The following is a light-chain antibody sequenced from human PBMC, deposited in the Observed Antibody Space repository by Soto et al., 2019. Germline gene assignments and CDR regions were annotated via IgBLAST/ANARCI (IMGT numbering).Light chain of an antibody. J-gene: IGKJ1*01. CDR2: GAS. Sequence: EIVLTQSPDSLSLSPGERATLSCRASQNVDNNYLNWYQQRPGLAPRLLIYGASIRATGIPDRFSGSGSGTDFTLTISRLEPEDVAVYYCQQSAHLPRTFGQGTKVEVK. CDR1: QNVDNNY. CDR3: QQSAHLPRT. V-gene: IGKV3-20*01.